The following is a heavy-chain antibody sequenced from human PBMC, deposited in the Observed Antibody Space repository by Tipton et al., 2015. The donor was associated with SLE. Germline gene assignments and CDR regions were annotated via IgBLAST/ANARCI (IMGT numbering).Heavy chain of an antibody. CDR1: GFTFSTSW. CDR2: IKSDGSST. V-gene: IGHV3-74*01. CDR3: ARDPHGMAPTEAHDAFDI. D-gene: IGHD5-24*01. Sequence: QLVQSGGGLVQPGGSQRLSCAASGFTFSTSWMHWVRQAPGKGLVWVSRIKSDGSSTSYADSVQGRFTISRDNAKNTLYLQMNSLRDEDTAVYYCARDPHGMAPTEAHDAFDIWGQGTMVTVSS. J-gene: IGHJ3*02.